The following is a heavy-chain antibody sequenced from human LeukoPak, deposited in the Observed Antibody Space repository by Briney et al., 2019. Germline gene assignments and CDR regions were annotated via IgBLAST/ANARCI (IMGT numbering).Heavy chain of an antibody. V-gene: IGHV1-2*02. CDR1: GYTFTGYY. D-gene: IGHD5-18*01. CDR2: INPNSGGT. CDR3: ARDPGYSYGPFDY. J-gene: IGHJ4*02. Sequence: VAPVKVSCKASGYTFTGYYMHWVRQAPGQGLEWMGWINPNSGGTNYAQKFQGRVTMTRDTSISTAYMELSRLRSDDTAVYYCARDPGYSYGPFDYWGQGTLVTVSS.